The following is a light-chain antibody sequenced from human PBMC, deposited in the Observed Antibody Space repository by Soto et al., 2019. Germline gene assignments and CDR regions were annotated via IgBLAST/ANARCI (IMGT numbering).Light chain of an antibody. CDR2: EVY. CDR1: SSDIGTSNI. Sequence: QSALTQPASVSGSPGQSVTISCTGTSSDIGTSNIVSWYQQHPGKAPKLIIYEVYNRPSRVSDRFSGSTSGNTASLTISGLLAEDEADYSSSYAGRGFLLFRGGTQLTVL. J-gene: IGLJ2*01. V-gene: IGLV2-23*02. CDR3: SSYAGRGFLL.